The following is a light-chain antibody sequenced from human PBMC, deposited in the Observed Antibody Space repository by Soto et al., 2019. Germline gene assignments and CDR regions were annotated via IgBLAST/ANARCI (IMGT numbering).Light chain of an antibody. V-gene: IGLV2-14*02. Sequence: QSALTQPASVSGSPGQSITISCTGTSSDVGNYNLVSWYQQYPGKAPKLMIYEGGKRPSGVSSRFSGSKSGNTASLSISGLQAEDEADYYCSSYTSSSTLVFGTGTKLTVL. CDR3: SSYTSSSTLV. CDR1: SSDVGNYNL. J-gene: IGLJ1*01. CDR2: EGG.